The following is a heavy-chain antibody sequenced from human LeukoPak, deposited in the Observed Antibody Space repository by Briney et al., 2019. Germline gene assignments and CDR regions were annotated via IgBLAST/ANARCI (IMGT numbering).Heavy chain of an antibody. V-gene: IGHV4-39*07. CDR2: INHSGST. CDR3: ARLAESYGDYYYYYYMDV. Sequence: PSETLSLTCTVSGDSISTSNSYWGWIRQPPGKGLEWIGEINHSGSTNYNPSLKSRVTISVDTSKNQFSLKLSSVTAADTAVYYCARLAESYGDYYYYYYMDVWGKGTTVTISS. CDR1: GDSISTSNSY. D-gene: IGHD2-15*01. J-gene: IGHJ6*03.